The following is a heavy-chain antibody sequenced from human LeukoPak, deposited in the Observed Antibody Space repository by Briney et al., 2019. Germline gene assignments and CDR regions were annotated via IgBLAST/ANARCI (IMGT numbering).Heavy chain of an antibody. CDR3: ARNRFYLTGAYYFDP. D-gene: IGHD3-22*01. CDR1: GASMKNSF. J-gene: IGHJ5*02. CDR2: ISDSGNT. Sequence: SSETLSLTCSVSGASMKNSFWSWIRQPPGKGLEWMGYISDSGNTNYNPSLKSRVTFSIDTSKGQFCLNLRSVTAADTALYFCARNRFYLTGAYYFDPWGRGTQVTVSS. V-gene: IGHV4-59*01.